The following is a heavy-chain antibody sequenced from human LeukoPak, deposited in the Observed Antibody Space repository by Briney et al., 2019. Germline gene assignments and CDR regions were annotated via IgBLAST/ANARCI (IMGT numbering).Heavy chain of an antibody. CDR1: GFTFSSYA. J-gene: IGHJ4*02. Sequence: PGRSLRLSCAASGFTFSSYAMHWVRQAPGKGLEWVAEISFDGRNEEYVDSVKGRFSISRDNSKDMVYLQMNSLRAEDTAVYYCAKDRLVRGGHFDSWGQGILVTVSS. CDR3: AKDRLVRGGHFDS. V-gene: IGHV3-30*18. D-gene: IGHD3-10*01. CDR2: ISFDGRNE.